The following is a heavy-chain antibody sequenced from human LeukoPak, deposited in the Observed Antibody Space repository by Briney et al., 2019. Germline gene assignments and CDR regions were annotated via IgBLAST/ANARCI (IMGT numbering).Heavy chain of an antibody. CDR1: GFTFSSYA. CDR3: ARVEVGGTTVDY. CDR2: ISGSGDST. J-gene: IGHJ4*02. D-gene: IGHD1-26*01. V-gene: IGHV3-23*01. Sequence: PGGSLRLSCAASGFTFSSYAMSWVRQAPGKGLEWVSTISGSGDSTFYADSVKGRFTISRDNSKNTLYLQMDSLRAEDTAVYYCARVEVGGTTVDYWGQGTLVTVSS.